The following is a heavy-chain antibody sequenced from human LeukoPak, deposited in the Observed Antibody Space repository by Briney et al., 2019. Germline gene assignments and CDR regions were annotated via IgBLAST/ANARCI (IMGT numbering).Heavy chain of an antibody. Sequence: GGSLRLSSAASGFTFSSYAMSWVRQAPGKGLEWVSAISGSGGSTYYADSVKGRFTISRDNSKNTLYLQMNSLRAEDTAVYYCAKRQTGYYNFDYWGQGTLVTVSS. V-gene: IGHV3-23*01. CDR1: GFTFSSYA. D-gene: IGHD3-9*01. J-gene: IGHJ4*02. CDR2: ISGSGGST. CDR3: AKRQTGYYNFDY.